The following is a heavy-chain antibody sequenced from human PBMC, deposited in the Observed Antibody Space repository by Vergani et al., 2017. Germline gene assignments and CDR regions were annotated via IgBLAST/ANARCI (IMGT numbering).Heavy chain of an antibody. CDR2: ISSSSSTI. V-gene: IGHV3-48*04. J-gene: IGHJ4*02. Sequence: EVQLVESGGGLVQPGGSLRLSCAASGFTFSSYSMNWVRQAPGKGLEWVSYISSSSSTIYYADSVKGRFTISRDNAKNSLYLQMNSLRAEDTAVYYCATSDSSSWYTSSLDXFDYWGQGTLVTVSS. CDR1: GFTFSSYS. D-gene: IGHD6-13*01. CDR3: ATSDSSSWYTSSLDXFDY.